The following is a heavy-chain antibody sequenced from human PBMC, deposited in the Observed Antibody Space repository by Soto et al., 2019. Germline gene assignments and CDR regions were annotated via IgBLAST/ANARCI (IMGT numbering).Heavy chain of an antibody. CDR3: AKGAGDRLSRGLDV. V-gene: IGHV3-30*18. D-gene: IGHD1-26*01. J-gene: IGHJ6*02. CDR2: ISYDGSNT. CDR1: GFSISDYG. Sequence: QVQLVESGGGVVQPGWSLRLSCAASGFSISDYGMEWVRQAPGKGLEWVALISYDGSNTYYADSVKGRFNISRDNSEDTLFLLMPSLRRESTAVYYCAKGAGDRLSRGLDVWGQGTTLTVA.